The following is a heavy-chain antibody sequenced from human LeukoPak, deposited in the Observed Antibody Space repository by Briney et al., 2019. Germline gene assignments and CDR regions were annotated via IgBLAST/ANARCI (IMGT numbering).Heavy chain of an antibody. CDR1: GFTFSNYW. D-gene: IGHD4-11*01. J-gene: IGHJ4*02. V-gene: IGHV3-7*01. CDR3: TSSNSFDY. Sequence: GGSLRLSCAASGFTFSNYWMSWVRQAPGKGLEWVANIKQDGSEKYYVDSVEGRFTVSRDNAQNSLYLQMNSLRADDTAVYFCTSSNSFDYWGQGTLVTVSS. CDR2: IKQDGSEK.